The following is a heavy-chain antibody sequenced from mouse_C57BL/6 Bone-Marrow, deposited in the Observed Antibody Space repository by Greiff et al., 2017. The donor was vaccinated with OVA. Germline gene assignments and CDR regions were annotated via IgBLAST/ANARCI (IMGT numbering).Heavy chain of an antibody. V-gene: IGHV1-54*01. CDR2: LNPGSGGN. J-gene: IGHJ1*03. CDR1: GYAFTNYL. CDR3: ARWYYGSSYGYFDV. D-gene: IGHD1-1*01. Sequence: QVQLQQSGAELVRPGTSVKVSCKASGYAFTNYLIEWVKQRPGQGLEWIGVLNPGSGGNNYNEKFKGKATLTADKSSSTADMQLISLTSDDSAVYVCARWYYGSSYGYFDVWGTGTTVTVSS.